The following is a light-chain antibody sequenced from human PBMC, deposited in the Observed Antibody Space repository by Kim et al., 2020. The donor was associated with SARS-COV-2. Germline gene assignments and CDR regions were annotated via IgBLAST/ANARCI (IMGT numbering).Light chain of an antibody. CDR1: QSISSW. CDR2: KAS. CDR3: QQYSSYSRT. V-gene: IGKV1-5*03. J-gene: IGKJ1*01. Sequence: DIQMTQSPSTLSASVGDRVTITCRASQSISSWLAWYQQKPGKAPKLLISKASSLESGVPSRFTGSGSGTEFTLTISSLQPDDCATYFCQQYSSYSRTFGQGTKVDIK.